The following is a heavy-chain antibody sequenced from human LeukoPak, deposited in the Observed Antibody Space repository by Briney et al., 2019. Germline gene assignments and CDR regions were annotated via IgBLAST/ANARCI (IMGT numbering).Heavy chain of an antibody. J-gene: IGHJ6*03. V-gene: IGHV3-23*01. CDR2: INGRAATT. CDR1: GFTFSSYA. CDR3: AKAPATGEGYYFYYMDV. D-gene: IGHD7-27*01. Sequence: GGSLRLSCAASGFASGFTFSSYAMSWVRQAPGKGLEWVASINGRAATTYYADSVKGRFTIFRDNSKNTLYLQMNSLGADDTAVYYCAKAPATGEGYYFYYMDVWGKGTTVTVSS.